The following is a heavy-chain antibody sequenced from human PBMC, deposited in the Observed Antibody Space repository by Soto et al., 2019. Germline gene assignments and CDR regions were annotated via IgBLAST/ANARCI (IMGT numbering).Heavy chain of an antibody. D-gene: IGHD4-17*01. Sequence: PSETLSLTCTVSGGSISSSSYYWGWIRQPPGKGLEWIGSIYYSGSTYYNTSLKSRVTISVDTSKNQFSLKLSSVTAADTAVYYCARSNDYGDYGIYYYYYYMDVWGKGTTVTVSS. CDR2: IYYSGST. J-gene: IGHJ6*03. V-gene: IGHV4-39*01. CDR1: GGSISSSSYY. CDR3: ARSNDYGDYGIYYYYYYMDV.